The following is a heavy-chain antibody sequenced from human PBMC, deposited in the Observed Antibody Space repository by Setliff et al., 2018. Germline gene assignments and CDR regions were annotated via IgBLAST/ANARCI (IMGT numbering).Heavy chain of an antibody. CDR1: GGSISDSS. Sequence: SETLSLTCTVSGGSISDSSWSWIRQPPGKGLEWIGCISSSGNTYYNPSLGSRLTISADTSNNQFSLNLISVTAADTAVYYCARERGFAGYYGSWTHQSFDLWGQGSLVTVSS. CDR2: ISSSGNT. CDR3: ARERGFAGYYGSWTHQSFDL. D-gene: IGHD3-10*01. J-gene: IGHJ5*02. V-gene: IGHV4-4*08.